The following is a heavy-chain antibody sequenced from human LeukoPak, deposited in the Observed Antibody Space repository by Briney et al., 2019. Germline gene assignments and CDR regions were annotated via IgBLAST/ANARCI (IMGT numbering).Heavy chain of an antibody. Sequence: GGSLRLSCAASGFTFSSYSMNWVRQAPGKGLEWVSYISSSSSTIYYADSVKGRFTISRDNAKNSLYLQMNNLRAEDTAVYYCASELTYYYDSSGYYPTDYWGQGTLVTVSS. CDR2: ISSSSSTI. D-gene: IGHD3-22*01. V-gene: IGHV3-48*04. CDR1: GFTFSSYS. J-gene: IGHJ4*02. CDR3: ASELTYYYDSSGYYPTDY.